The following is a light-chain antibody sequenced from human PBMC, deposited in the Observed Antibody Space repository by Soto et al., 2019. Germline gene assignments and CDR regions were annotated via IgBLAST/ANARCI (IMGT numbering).Light chain of an antibody. CDR3: LQDYNYPRT. J-gene: IGKJ1*01. CDR2: AAS. Sequence: AIQMTQSPSSLSASVGDRVTITCRASHGIRNDLGWYQQKPGKDPKLLIYAASTLQSGVPSRFSGSGSGTDFTLTISSLQPEDFATYYCLQDYNYPRTFGQGTKVEVK. V-gene: IGKV1-6*01. CDR1: HGIRND.